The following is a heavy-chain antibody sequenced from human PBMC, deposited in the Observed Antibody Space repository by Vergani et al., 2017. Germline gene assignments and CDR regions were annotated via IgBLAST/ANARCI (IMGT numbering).Heavy chain of an antibody. CDR2: ISESGYST. D-gene: IGHD1-14*01. V-gene: IGHV3-23*01. Sequence: EVQLLESGGALVQPGGSLRLSCAASGFTFSNYAFSWVRQAPGKGLEWVSVISESGYSTYYADSVKGRFTISRDNSKNTLYLQMDSLRAEDTAVYYGAKSRVYRTDAFDIWGQGAMVTVSS. J-gene: IGHJ3*02. CDR3: AKSRVYRTDAFDI. CDR1: GFTFSNYA.